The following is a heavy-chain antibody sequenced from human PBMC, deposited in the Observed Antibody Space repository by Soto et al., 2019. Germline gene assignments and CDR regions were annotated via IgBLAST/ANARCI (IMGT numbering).Heavy chain of an antibody. J-gene: IGHJ4*02. CDR2: INHSGST. V-gene: IGHV4-34*01. D-gene: IGHD1-26*01. CDR1: GGSFSGYY. CDR3: ARDRYHIHNY. Sequence: SETLSLTCAVYGGSFSGYYWSWIRQPPGKGLEWIGEINHSGSTNYNPSLKSRVTISVDTSKNQFSLKLSSVTAADTAVYYCARDRYHIHNYWGQGILVTVSS.